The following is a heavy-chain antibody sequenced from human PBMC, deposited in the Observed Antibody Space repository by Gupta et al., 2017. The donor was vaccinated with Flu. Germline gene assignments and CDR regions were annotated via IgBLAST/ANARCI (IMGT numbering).Heavy chain of an antibody. Sequence: QVQLVESGGGVVQPGRSLRLSCAASGFNFHSYGLHWVRQAPGKVLEWVATISYDGSNKYYADSVEGRFSISRDGFKNTLFLQMNSLTAEDTAVYYCAKAIVVVSPTPYGFDFWGQGTLVTVSS. CDR3: AKAIVVVSPTPYGFDF. D-gene: IGHD2-21*01. CDR1: GFNFHSYG. CDR2: ISYDGSNK. J-gene: IGHJ4*02. V-gene: IGHV3-30*18.